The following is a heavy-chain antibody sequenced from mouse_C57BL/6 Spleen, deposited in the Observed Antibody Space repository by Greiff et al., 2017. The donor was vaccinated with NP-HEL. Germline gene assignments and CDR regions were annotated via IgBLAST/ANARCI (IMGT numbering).Heavy chain of an antibody. CDR1: GFTFSSYT. Sequence: DVMLVESGGGLVKPGGSLKLSCAASGFTFSSYTMSWVRQTPEKRLEWVATISGGGGNTYYPDSVKGRFTISRDNAKNTLYLQMSSLRSEDTALYYCARHGYDYERFAYWGQGTLVTVSA. J-gene: IGHJ3*01. V-gene: IGHV5-9*01. CDR2: ISGGGGNT. CDR3: ARHGYDYERFAY. D-gene: IGHD2-4*01.